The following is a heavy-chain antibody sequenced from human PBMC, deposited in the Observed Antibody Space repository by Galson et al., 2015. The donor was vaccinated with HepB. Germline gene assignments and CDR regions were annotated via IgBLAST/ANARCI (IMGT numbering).Heavy chain of an antibody. CDR1: GYTFSSNG. Sequence: SVKVSCKASGYTFSSNGISWLRQAPGQGLEWMGWISTYNGNTNYAQKFQDRVTMTTKTSTSTAYMELRSLRSDDTAVYYCARDGGGVCSSTSCYVFWGQGTMVTVSS. J-gene: IGHJ3*01. D-gene: IGHD2-2*01. CDR3: ARDGGGVCSSTSCYVF. CDR2: ISTYNGNT. V-gene: IGHV1-18*01.